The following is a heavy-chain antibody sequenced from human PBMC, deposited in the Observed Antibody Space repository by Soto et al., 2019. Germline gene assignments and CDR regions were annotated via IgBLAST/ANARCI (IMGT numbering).Heavy chain of an antibody. CDR2: MNPNRDNT. Sequence: APVKVSCKASGYTFTTFYINWGGPATGQRREWMVGMNPNRDNTGYAKKSQGRVTMPRNTSISTAYMELSSLRSEDTAVYYCARVRFLGCVLASYYYYSYGMDVGGQGTTVTSP. CDR3: ARVRFLGCVLASYYYYSYGMDV. V-gene: IGHV1-8*01. CDR1: GYTFTTFY. J-gene: IGHJ6*02. D-gene: IGHD3-3*01.